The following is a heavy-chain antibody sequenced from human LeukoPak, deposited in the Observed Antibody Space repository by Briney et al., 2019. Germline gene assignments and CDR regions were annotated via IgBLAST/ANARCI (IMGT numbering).Heavy chain of an antibody. Sequence: GASLEISCQGSGYIFTSYWIGWVRQLPGRGREGGGIIYPGDSDTRYSPSFQGQVTISADKSISTAYLQWSSLKASDTAMYYCARIVDYYGSGDLFDYWGQGTLVTVSS. CDR1: GYIFTSYW. CDR3: ARIVDYYGSGDLFDY. J-gene: IGHJ4*02. D-gene: IGHD3-10*01. V-gene: IGHV5-51*01. CDR2: IYPGDSDT.